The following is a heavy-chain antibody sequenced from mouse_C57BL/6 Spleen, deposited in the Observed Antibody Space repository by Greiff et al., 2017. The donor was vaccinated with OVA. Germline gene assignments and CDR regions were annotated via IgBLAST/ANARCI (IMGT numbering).Heavy chain of an antibody. V-gene: IGHV14-1*01. CDR2: IDPEDGDT. J-gene: IGHJ4*01. CDR3: TTAYYGSSYAMDY. Sequence: VQLQQSGAELVRPGASVKLSCTASGFNIKDYYMHWVKQRPEQGLEWNGRIDPEDGDTEYAPKFQGKATMTADTSSNTAYLQLSSLTSEDTAVYYCTTAYYGSSYAMDYWGQGTSVTVSS. CDR1: GFNIKDYY. D-gene: IGHD1-1*01.